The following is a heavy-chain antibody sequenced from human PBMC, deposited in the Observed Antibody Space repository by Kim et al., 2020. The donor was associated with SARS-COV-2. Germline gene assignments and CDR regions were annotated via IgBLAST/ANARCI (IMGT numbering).Heavy chain of an antibody. Sequence: SQTLSLTCTVSGVSVSSPTVYWAWIRQPPGKGLEWIGSISYTTSTYYNPSLKNRVAISFDTSKNHFSLTLGSVTAADTAGYYCASGWRGDYGGDHWGQGT. V-gene: IGHV4-39*02. CDR1: GVSVSSPTVY. J-gene: IGHJ4*02. CDR2: ISYTTST. CDR3: ASGWRGDYGGDH. D-gene: IGHD3-3*01.